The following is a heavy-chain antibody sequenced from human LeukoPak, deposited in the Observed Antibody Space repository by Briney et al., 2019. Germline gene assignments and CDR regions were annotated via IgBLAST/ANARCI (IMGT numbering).Heavy chain of an antibody. CDR2: ISSSSSYI. D-gene: IGHD6-19*01. V-gene: IGHV3-21*04. J-gene: IGHJ4*02. CDR1: GFTFSSYS. Sequence: PGGSLRLSSAASGFTFSSYSMNWVRQAPGKGLEWVSSISSSSSYIYYADSVKGRFTISRDNAKSSLYLQINSLRAEDTAVYYCARVGYSSGWPAFDYWGQGTLVTVSS. CDR3: ARVGYSSGWPAFDY.